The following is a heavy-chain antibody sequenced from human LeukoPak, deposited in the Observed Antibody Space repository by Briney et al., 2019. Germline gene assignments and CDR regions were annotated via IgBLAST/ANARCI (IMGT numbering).Heavy chain of an antibody. CDR3: ARATPLGFLEWLLYGGFDY. Sequence: PGGSLRLSCAASGFTFSSYAMHWVRQAPGKGLEWVAVISHDGSNKYYADSVKGRFTISRDNSKNTLYLQMNSLRAEDTAVYYCARATPLGFLEWLLYGGFDYWGQGTLVTVSS. V-gene: IGHV3-30-3*01. J-gene: IGHJ4*02. CDR1: GFTFSSYA. D-gene: IGHD3-3*01. CDR2: ISHDGSNK.